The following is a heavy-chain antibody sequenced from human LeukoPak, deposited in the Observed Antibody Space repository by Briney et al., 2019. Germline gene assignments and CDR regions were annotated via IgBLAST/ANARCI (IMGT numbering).Heavy chain of an antibody. CDR3: ASFHTTMDNNWFDP. CDR2: ILLILGVG. V-gene: IGHV1-69*10. D-gene: IGHD5-18*01. J-gene: IGHJ5*02. Sequence: SVTVSFKASGGTFSSYAISWVRQAPGQGLEWMGRILLILGVGDYAQKFQGRVTITANASTSTAYMELSSLRPEDTAVYYCASFHTTMDNNWFDPWGQGTLVTVSS. CDR1: GGTFSSYA.